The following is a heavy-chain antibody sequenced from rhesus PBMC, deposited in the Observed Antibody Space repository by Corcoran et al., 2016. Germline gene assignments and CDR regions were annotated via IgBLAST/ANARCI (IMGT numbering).Heavy chain of an antibody. CDR1: GFTFRSYW. J-gene: IGHJ4*01. V-gene: IGHV3-14*01. Sequence: EVQLVESGGGVAKPGESLRPSWAPAGFTFRSYWVHWVRQAPGKGLEWISGISSGGENTFYADSVRTRFTIFRENAKNTLYLQMNGLRGEDTAVYFCTRTSQGPPDYWGRGVLVTVSS. D-gene: IGHD2-15*01. CDR3: TRTSQGPPDY. CDR2: ISSGGENT.